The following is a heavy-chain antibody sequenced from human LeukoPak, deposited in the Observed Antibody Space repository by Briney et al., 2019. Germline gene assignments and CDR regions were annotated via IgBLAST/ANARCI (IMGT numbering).Heavy chain of an antibody. D-gene: IGHD4-11*01. J-gene: IGHJ4*02. V-gene: IGHV1-18*01. CDR1: GYPFTSYG. CDR3: ARGADYKTVKYDY. Sequence: ASVKVSRKASGYPFTSYGIVWVRQAPGQGLEWMGWISAYSGHTNYAQKLQGRVTMTTDRSTSTVYMELRSLRFDDTAVYYCARGADYKTVKYDYWGQGTLVTVSS. CDR2: ISAYSGHT.